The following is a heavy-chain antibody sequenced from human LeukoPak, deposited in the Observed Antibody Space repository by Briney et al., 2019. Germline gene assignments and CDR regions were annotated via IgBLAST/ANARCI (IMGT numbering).Heavy chain of an antibody. V-gene: IGHV3-72*01. CDR3: ARGASYSSSWLDAFDV. Sequence: GGSLRLSCAASGFTFSDHYMDWVRQAPGKRLEWLGRIRNKANSYSTEYAASVKGRFTISGDDSKNSLYLQMHGLRTGDTAVYYCARGASYSSSWLDAFDVWGQGTMVTVSP. D-gene: IGHD6-13*01. CDR2: IRNKANSYST. CDR1: GFTFSDHY. J-gene: IGHJ3*01.